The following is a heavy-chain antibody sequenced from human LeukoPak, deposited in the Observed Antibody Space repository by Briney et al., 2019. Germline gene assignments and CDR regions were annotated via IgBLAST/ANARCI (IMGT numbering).Heavy chain of an antibody. V-gene: IGHV4-59*01. D-gene: IGHD5-18*01. CDR1: GGSISIYY. CDR3: ARGSQLWLPFDY. CDR2: IYYSGST. Sequence: SETLSLTCTVSGGSISIYYWSWIRQPPGKGLEWIGYIYYSGSTNYNPSLKSRVTISVDTSKNQFSLKLSSVTAADTAVYYCARGSQLWLPFDYWGQGTLVTVSS. J-gene: IGHJ4*02.